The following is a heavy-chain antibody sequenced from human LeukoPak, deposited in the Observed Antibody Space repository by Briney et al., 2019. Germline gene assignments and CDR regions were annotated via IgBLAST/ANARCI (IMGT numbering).Heavy chain of an antibody. CDR2: ISWNSGSM. CDR3: AKEADSGAFDI. D-gene: IGHD2-15*01. Sequence: GGSLRLSCVASGFTFDDYAMHWVRQAPGKGLEWVSGISWNSGSMGYADSVKGRFTISRDSAKNSLYLQMNSLRAEDTALYYCAKEADSGAFDIWGQGTVVTVSS. J-gene: IGHJ3*02. V-gene: IGHV3-9*01. CDR1: GFTFDDYA.